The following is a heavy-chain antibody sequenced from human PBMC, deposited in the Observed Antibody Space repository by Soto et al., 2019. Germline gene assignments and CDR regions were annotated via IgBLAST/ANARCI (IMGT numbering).Heavy chain of an antibody. CDR1: SGSFSGYY. J-gene: IGHJ4*02. CDR2: ISQSGNT. V-gene: IGHV4-34*01. Sequence: SETLSLTCSIYSGSFSGYYWSWIRQPPGKGLEWIGEISQSGNTNYSPSLQSRVSISIDTSKKQFSLTLASVSAADTAVYYCARAPKVSGASQTRPDFWGQGTMVTVSS. D-gene: IGHD6-25*01. CDR3: ARAPKVSGASQTRPDF.